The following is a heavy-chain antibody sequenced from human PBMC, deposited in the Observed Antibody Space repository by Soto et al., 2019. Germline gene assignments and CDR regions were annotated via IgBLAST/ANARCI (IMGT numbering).Heavy chain of an antibody. V-gene: IGHV3-23*01. CDR1: GFTFSTYA. Sequence: EVQLLESGGGLVQPGESLRLFCAASGFTFSTYAMSWVRQAPGKGLEWVSVISGSGGDTYYADSVKGRFTIARDNSKNTLSLQMNSLRAEDTAVYYCAKARCIITPAPGPYWGQGTQVTVSS. CDR3: AKARCIITPAPGPY. J-gene: IGHJ1*01. CDR2: ISGSGGDT. D-gene: IGHD2-8*01.